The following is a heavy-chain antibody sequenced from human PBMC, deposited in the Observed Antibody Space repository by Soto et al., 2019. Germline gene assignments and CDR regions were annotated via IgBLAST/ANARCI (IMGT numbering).Heavy chain of an antibody. CDR3: ASLMSSGYYYGMDV. Sequence: QVQLVQSGAEVKKPGSSVKVSCKASRGTFSSYTISWVRQAPGQGLEWMGRIIPILGIANYAQKFQGRVTITADKSTSTAYMELSSLRSEDTAVYYCASLMSSGYYYGMDVGGQGTTVTVSS. J-gene: IGHJ6*02. V-gene: IGHV1-69*02. D-gene: IGHD3-10*01. CDR1: RGTFSSYT. CDR2: IIPILGIA.